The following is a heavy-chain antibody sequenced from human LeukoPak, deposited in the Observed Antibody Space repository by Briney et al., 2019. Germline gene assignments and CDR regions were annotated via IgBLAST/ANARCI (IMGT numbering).Heavy chain of an antibody. V-gene: IGHV4-39*01. CDR3: ASIAAAGNE. D-gene: IGHD6-13*01. Sequence: SETLSLTCTVSGGPISRSTYYWGWIRQPPGKGLEWIGSIYYSGSTYYNPSLKSRVTISVDTSENQFSLKLSSVTAADTAVYYCASIAAAGNEWGQGTLVTVSS. CDR2: IYYSGST. J-gene: IGHJ4*02. CDR1: GGPISRSTYY.